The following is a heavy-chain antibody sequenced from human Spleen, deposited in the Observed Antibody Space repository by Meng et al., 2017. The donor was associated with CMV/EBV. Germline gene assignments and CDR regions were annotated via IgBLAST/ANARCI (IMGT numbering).Heavy chain of an antibody. Sequence: TLKSSCAASVFTFSTYAMDWVRQAPGKGLEWVAVISYDGSNKYYGDFVKGRFTISRDNSKNTLYLQMNSLRDEDTAVYYCAGIELGYSRLGSEAFDMWGQGTMVTVSS. CDR3: AGIELGYSRLGSEAFDM. J-gene: IGHJ3*02. CDR1: VFTFSTYA. V-gene: IGHV3-30*04. CDR2: ISYDGSNK. D-gene: IGHD6-13*01.